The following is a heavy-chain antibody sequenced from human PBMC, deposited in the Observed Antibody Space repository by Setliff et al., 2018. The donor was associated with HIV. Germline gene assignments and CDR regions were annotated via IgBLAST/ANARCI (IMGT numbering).Heavy chain of an antibody. CDR1: GGPFSGFY. V-gene: IGHV3-72*01. CDR2: ITAKFNGYVK. J-gene: IGHJ4*02. Sequence: LSLTCAVYGGPFSGFYYSWIRQPPGKGLEWVGRITAKFNGYVKEYAASVQGRFTISRDDSKDSLSLQMNNLKAEDTAVYYCVRAAAGLDIWSQGIRVTVSS. CDR3: VRAAAGLDI.